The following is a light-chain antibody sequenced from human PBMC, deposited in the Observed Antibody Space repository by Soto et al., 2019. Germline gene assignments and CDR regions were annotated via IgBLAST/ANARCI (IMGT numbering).Light chain of an antibody. Sequence: EIAMTQSPANLAMSPGARVTLSSAASQSVSDNLAWYQQKPGQAPRLLIYGDSTRAAGIPARFSGSGSGTEFTLTISSLQSEDVAIYYCQQYHKWPPSTFGQGTKVDIK. V-gene: IGKV3D-15*01. CDR3: QQYHKWPPST. CDR1: QSVSDN. CDR2: GDS. J-gene: IGKJ1*01.